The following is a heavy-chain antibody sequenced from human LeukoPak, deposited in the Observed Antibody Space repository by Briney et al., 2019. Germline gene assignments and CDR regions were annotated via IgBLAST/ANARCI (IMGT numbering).Heavy chain of an antibody. J-gene: IGHJ4*02. D-gene: IGHD3-3*01. CDR2: INPNSGGT. Sequence: ASVKVSCKASGYTFTGYYMHWVRQAPGQGLEWMGWINPNSGGTNYAQKFQGRVTMTRDTSISTAYMELSRLRSDDTAVYYCARVGRAGDFWSGYYLNYWGQGTLVTVSS. V-gene: IGHV1-2*02. CDR1: GYTFTGYY. CDR3: ARVGRAGDFWSGYYLNY.